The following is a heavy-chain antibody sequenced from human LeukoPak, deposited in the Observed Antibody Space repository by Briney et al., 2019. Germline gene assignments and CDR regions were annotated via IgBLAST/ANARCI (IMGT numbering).Heavy chain of an antibody. CDR2: WNPNSGII. D-gene: IGHD6-19*01. Sequence: AAVKVSFKCSGYTFTSYSNNLMRQPTAQGLEWKGWWNPNSGIIGYAQKFQGRVIMSRNTAIGTAYMELSSLRSEDTAVYYCARGRKQWLVLDHWGQRTRVSVFS. CDR1: GYTFTSYS. CDR3: ARGRKQWLVLDH. V-gene: IGHV1-8*01. J-gene: IGHJ4*02.